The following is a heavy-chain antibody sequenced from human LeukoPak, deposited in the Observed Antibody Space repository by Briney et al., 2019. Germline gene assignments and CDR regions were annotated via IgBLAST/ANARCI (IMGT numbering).Heavy chain of an antibody. D-gene: IGHD3-22*01. CDR3: ANYYDSSSYLSYFDY. CDR1: GFTFSSYA. CDR2: ISGSGGST. Sequence: GGSLRLSCAASGFTFSSYAMSWVRQAPGKGLEWVSAISGSGGSTYYADSVKGRFTISRDNSKNTLYLQMNSLRAEDTAVYYCANYYDSSSYLSYFDYWGQGTLVTVSS. J-gene: IGHJ4*02. V-gene: IGHV3-23*01.